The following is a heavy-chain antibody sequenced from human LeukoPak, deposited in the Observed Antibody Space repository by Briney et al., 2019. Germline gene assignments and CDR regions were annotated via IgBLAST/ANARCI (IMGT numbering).Heavy chain of an antibody. CDR3: AKVRQQLVLGPFDY. CDR1: GFTFSNYG. CDR2: IRFDGTNK. D-gene: IGHD6-13*01. Sequence: GGSLRLSCAASGFTFSNYGMHWVRQAPGKGLQWVAFIRFDGTNKYYADSVKGRLTISRDNSKNTLYLQMNSLRAEDTAIYYCAKVRQQLVLGPFDYWGQGTLVTASS. V-gene: IGHV3-30*02. J-gene: IGHJ4*02.